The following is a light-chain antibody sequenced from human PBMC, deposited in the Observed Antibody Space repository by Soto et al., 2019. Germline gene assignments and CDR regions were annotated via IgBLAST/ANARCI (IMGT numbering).Light chain of an antibody. CDR2: RDS. CDR1: NIGSKN. Sequence: SSELTQSLSVSVALGQTARITCGGNNIGSKNVHWYQQKPGQAPVMVIYRDSNRPSGIPERFSGSNSGNTATLTISRAQAGDEAEYYCQVWDRSSAHVVFGGGTKLTVL. CDR3: QVWDRSSAHVV. V-gene: IGLV3-9*01. J-gene: IGLJ2*01.